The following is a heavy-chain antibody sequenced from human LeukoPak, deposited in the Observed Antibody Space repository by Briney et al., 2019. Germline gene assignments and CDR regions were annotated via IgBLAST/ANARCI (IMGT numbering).Heavy chain of an antibody. D-gene: IGHD6-19*01. CDR2: ISSSSSYI. Sequence: GGSLRLSCAASGFTFSSYSMNWVRQAPGKGLEWVSSISSSSSYIYYADSVKGRFTISRDNAKNSLYLQMNSLRAEDTAVYYCARVLAGTGIFDYWGQGTLVTVSS. CDR1: GFTFSSYS. J-gene: IGHJ4*02. CDR3: ARVLAGTGIFDY. V-gene: IGHV3-21*01.